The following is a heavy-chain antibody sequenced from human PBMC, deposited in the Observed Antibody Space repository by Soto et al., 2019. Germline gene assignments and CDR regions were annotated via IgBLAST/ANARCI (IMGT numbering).Heavy chain of an antibody. CDR2: IWYDGSKK. Sequence: QVPLVESGGGVVQPGRSLRLSCAATGFTFSSYGMHWVRQAPGKGLEGVAVIWYDGSKKYYADSVKGRFNIYRDNSRNTLYLQMNSLRTEDTAVYYWARSLYSRASCRDVWGQGTTVTVSS. CDR3: ARSLYSRASCRDV. V-gene: IGHV3-33*01. J-gene: IGHJ6*02. CDR1: GFTFSSYG. D-gene: IGHD6-13*01.